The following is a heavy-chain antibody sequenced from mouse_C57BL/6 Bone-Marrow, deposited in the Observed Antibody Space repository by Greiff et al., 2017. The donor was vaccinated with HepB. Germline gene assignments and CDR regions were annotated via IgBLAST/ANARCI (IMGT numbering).Heavy chain of an antibody. CDR1: GYTFTDYY. CDR3: ARDMVTPWFAY. CDR2: INPNNGGT. V-gene: IGHV1-26*01. Sequence: EVQLQQSGPELVKPGASVKISCKASGYTFTDYYMNWVKQSHGKSLEWIGDINPNNGGTSYNQKFKGKATLTVDKSSSTAYMELRSLTSEDSAVYYCARDMVTPWFAYWGQGTLVTVSA. D-gene: IGHD2-2*01. J-gene: IGHJ3*01.